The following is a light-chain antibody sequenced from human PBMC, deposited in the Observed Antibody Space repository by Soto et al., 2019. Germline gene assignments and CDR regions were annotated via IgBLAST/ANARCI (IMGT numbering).Light chain of an antibody. CDR1: QGIGNY. Sequence: DIQMTQSPSSLSASVGDGVTISCRASQGIGNYLAWYQQKPGKAPKLLIYAASTLQSGVPSRFSGSGSGKDFTLTISSLKPEDVATYYCQKYNSDPRSLGQGTKVDIK. CDR2: AAS. CDR3: QKYNSDPRS. J-gene: IGKJ1*01. V-gene: IGKV1-27*01.